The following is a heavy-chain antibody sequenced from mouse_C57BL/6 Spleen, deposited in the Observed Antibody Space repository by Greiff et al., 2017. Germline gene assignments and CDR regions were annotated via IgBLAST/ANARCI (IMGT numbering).Heavy chain of an antibody. V-gene: IGHV1-7*01. Sequence: VQLQQSGAELAKPGASVKLSCKASGYTFTSYWMHWVKQRPGQGLEWIGYINPSSGYTKYNQKFKDKATLTADKSSITAYMQLSSLTYEDSAVYYCARGGDFYAMDYWGQGTSVTVSS. CDR2: INPSSGYT. CDR1: GYTFTSYW. J-gene: IGHJ4*01. D-gene: IGHD1-1*02. CDR3: ARGGDFYAMDY.